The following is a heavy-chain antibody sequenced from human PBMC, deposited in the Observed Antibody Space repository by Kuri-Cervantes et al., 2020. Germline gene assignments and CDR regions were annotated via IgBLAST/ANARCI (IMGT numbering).Heavy chain of an antibody. CDR2: ISYDGSNK. CDR3: ARVEIRPYSGYVGGIDY. D-gene: IGHD5-12*01. CDR1: GFTFSNAW. J-gene: IGHJ4*02. V-gene: IGHV3-30*03. Sequence: GESLKISCAASGFTFSNAWMSWVRQAPGKGLEWVAVISYDGSNKYYADSVKGRFTISRDNSKNTLYLQMNSLRSEDTAVYYCARVEIRPYSGYVGGIDYWGQGTLVTVSS.